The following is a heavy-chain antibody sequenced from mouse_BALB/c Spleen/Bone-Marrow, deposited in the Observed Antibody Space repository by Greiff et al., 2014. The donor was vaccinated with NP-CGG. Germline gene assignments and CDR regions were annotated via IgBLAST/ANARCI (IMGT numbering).Heavy chain of an antibody. CDR2: INPSSGYA. J-gene: IGHJ4*01. Sequence: QVQLQQSGAELARPGASVKMSCTASGHTFPSYTIHWVKQRPGQGLEWIGYINPSSGYANYNQNFKDKATLTADKSSSTAYMQLSSLTSEDSAVFYCARGGLRLPYAMDYWGQGTSVTVSS. D-gene: IGHD1-2*01. CDR3: ARGGLRLPYAMDY. V-gene: IGHV1-4*01. CDR1: GHTFPSYT.